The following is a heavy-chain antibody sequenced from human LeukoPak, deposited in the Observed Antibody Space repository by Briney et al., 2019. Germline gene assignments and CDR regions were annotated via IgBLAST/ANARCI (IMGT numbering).Heavy chain of an antibody. D-gene: IGHD6-19*01. CDR3: ARDSSGWYIDY. Sequence: GASVKVSCKASGYTFTKYGITWVRQAPGQGPEWVGWISAYNGHTESAQKFQGRVTMTTDTSTNTAYMELRSLRSDDTVVYYCARDSSGWYIDYWGQGTLVTVSS. CDR2: ISAYNGHT. CDR1: GYTFTKYG. J-gene: IGHJ4*02. V-gene: IGHV1-18*01.